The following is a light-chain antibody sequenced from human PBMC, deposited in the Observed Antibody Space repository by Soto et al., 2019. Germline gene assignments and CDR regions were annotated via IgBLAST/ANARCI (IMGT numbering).Light chain of an antibody. J-gene: IGKJ5*01. CDR2: AAS. CDR1: QDIAGY. V-gene: IGKV1D-12*01. CDR3: QQAYSFPIT. Sequence: DIQVTQSPSSVAASVGNRVTITARASQDIAGYLAWYQHKQGRAPELLIHAASSLQSGVPSRFRGSRSGTDFTLTINRLQSEDFQTYYCQQAYSFPITFGQGTRLEIK.